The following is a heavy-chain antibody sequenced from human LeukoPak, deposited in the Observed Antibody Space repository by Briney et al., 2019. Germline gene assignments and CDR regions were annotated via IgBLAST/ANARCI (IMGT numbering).Heavy chain of an antibody. D-gene: IGHD2-15*01. CDR2: ISHDSGVR. CDR1: GFIFSRDS. J-gene: IGHJ4*02. CDR3: VRDNPRCCGVVPANIDDY. Sequence: GGSLRLSCEASGFIFSRDSMNWVRQAPGKGLEWISYISHDSGVRYYADSVRGRFTISRDNAKNSLHLQMHSLRAEDTAVYYCVRDNPRCCGVVPANIDDYWGQGTLVTVSS. V-gene: IGHV3-48*01.